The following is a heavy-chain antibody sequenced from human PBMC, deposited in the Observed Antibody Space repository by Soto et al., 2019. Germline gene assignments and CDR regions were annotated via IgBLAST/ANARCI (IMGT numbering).Heavy chain of an antibody. Sequence: TSAKVSCKASGSTLASTAGQWVRQARGQRLEWIGWIVVGSGNTNYAQKFQERVTITRDMSTSTAYMELSSLRSEDTAVYYCAADSLGYCTNGVCYDYYYGMDVWGQGTTVTVSS. CDR1: GSTLASTA. J-gene: IGHJ6*02. D-gene: IGHD2-8*01. CDR3: AADSLGYCTNGVCYDYYYGMDV. V-gene: IGHV1-58*01. CDR2: IVVGSGNT.